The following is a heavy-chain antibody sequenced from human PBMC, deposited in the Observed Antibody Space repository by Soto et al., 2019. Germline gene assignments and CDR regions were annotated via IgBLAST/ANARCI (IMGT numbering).Heavy chain of an antibody. Sequence: KPSETLSLTCAVSGGSVTSGHYWDWIRQPPGKGLEWIGSIHHSGSTYYNPSLKSRVTIFVDTSKNQFSLKLSSVTAADTAVYYCARQPYSGTYYLDSWGQGTLVTVSS. CDR3: ARQPYSGTYYLDS. D-gene: IGHD1-26*01. CDR2: IHHSGST. J-gene: IGHJ5*01. V-gene: IGHV4-38-2*01. CDR1: GGSVTSGHY.